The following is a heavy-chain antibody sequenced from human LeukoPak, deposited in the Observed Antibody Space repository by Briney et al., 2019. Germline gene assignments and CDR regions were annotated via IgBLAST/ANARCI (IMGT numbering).Heavy chain of an antibody. J-gene: IGHJ6*02. CDR2: IYYSGST. Sequence: SSETLPLTCTVSGGSISSYYWSWIRQPPGKGLEWIGYIYYSGSTNYNPSLKSRVTISVDTSKNQFSLKLSSVTAADTAVYYCARDGPTYGMDVWGQGTTVTVSS. CDR1: GGSISSYY. V-gene: IGHV4-59*01. CDR3: ARDGPTYGMDV.